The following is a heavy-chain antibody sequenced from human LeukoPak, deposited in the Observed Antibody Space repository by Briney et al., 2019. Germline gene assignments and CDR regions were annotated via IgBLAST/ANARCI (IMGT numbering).Heavy chain of an antibody. CDR2: INPNSGGT. CDR1: GYTFTGYY. J-gene: IGHJ4*02. CDR3: ARVLISCGGDCSYYFDY. Sequence: ASVKVSCKASGYTFTGYYMHWVRQAPGQGLEWMGWINPNSGGTNYAQKFQGRVTMTRDTSISTAYMELSSLRSEDTAVYYCARVLISCGGDCSYYFDYWGQGTLVTVSS. D-gene: IGHD2-21*02. V-gene: IGHV1-2*02.